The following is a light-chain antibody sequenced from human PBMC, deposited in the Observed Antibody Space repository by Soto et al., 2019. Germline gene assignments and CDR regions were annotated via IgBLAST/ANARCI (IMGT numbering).Light chain of an antibody. V-gene: IGKV4-1*01. CDR1: QSVFSRFRNKNY. CDR3: QQYGS. J-gene: IGKJ1*01. CDR2: WAS. Sequence: DIVMTQSPDSLAVSLGERATINFKSSQSVFSRFRNKNYLAWFQQKPGQPPRLLIYWASTRESGVSDRFSGSGSGTDFTLTISRLEPEDFAVYYCQQYGSFGQGTKVDIK.